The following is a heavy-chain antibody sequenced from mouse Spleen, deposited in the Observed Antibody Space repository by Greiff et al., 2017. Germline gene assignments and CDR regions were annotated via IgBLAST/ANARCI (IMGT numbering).Heavy chain of an antibody. CDR1: GFAFSSYG. V-gene: IGHV5-9-2*01. D-gene: IGHD1-1*01. Sequence: EVQRVESGGGLVKPEGSLKLSCAASGFAFSSYGMAWVRQTPEKRLEWVATISGGGSYTYYPDSVKGRFTISRDNAKNNLYLQMSSLRSEDTALYYCARRSYGSSYGYYFDYWGQGTTLTVSS. CDR3: ARRSYGSSYGYYFDY. CDR2: ISGGGSYT. J-gene: IGHJ2*01.